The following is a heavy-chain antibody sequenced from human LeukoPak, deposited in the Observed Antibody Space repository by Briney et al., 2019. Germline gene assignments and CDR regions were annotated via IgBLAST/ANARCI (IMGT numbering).Heavy chain of an antibody. CDR1: GFTFSSYG. D-gene: IGHD5-18*01. CDR3: ASTSGGYSYGPVDC. J-gene: IGHJ4*02. CDR2: ISYDGSNK. V-gene: IGHV3-30*03. Sequence: GGSLRLSCAASGFTFSSYGMHWVRQAPGKGLEWVAVISYDGSNKYYADSVKGRFTISRDNSKNTLYLQMNSLRAEDTAVYYCASTSGGYSYGPVDCWGQGTRVTVSS.